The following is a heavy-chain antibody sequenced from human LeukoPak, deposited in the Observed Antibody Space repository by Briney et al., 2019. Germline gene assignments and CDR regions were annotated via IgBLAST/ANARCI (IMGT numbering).Heavy chain of an antibody. CDR2: IGGSGGST. CDR1: GFTFSSYG. V-gene: IGHV3-23*01. D-gene: IGHD2-21*02. CDR3: AKDSQAYCGGDCYFDY. Sequence: PGGSLRLSCAASGFTFSSYGMSWVRQAPGKGLEWVSAIGGSGGSTYYADSVKGRFTISRDNSKNTLYLQMNSLRAEDTAVYYCAKDSQAYCGGDCYFDYWGQGTLVTVSS. J-gene: IGHJ4*02.